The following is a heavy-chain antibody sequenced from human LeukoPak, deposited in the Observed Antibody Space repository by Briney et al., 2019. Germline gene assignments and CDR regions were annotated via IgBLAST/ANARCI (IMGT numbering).Heavy chain of an antibody. V-gene: IGHV1-2*02. CDR3: ARVSVQYYYGSGSYYNVYFDY. CDR2: INPNRGGT. CDR1: GYTFTGYY. D-gene: IGHD3-10*01. Sequence: AAVKVSCKASGYTFTGYYMHWVRQAPGQEREWMGWINPNRGGTNYAQKFQGRVTMTRDTSISTAYMELSRLRSDDTAVYYCARVSVQYYYGSGSYYNVYFDYWGQGTLVTVSS. J-gene: IGHJ4*02.